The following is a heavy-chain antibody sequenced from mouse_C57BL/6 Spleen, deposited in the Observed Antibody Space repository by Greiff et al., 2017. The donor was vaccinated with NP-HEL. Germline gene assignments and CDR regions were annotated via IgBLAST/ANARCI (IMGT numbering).Heavy chain of an antibody. CDR3: ATKRYYYGSSYLDY. CDR2: INPNNGGT. V-gene: IGHV1-26*01. D-gene: IGHD1-1*01. Sequence: EVQLQQSGPELVKPGASVKISCKASGYTFTDYYMNWVKQSHGKSLEWIGDINPNNGGTSYNQTFKGKATLTVDKSSSTAYMELRSLTSEDSAVYYCATKRYYYGSSYLDYWGKGTTLTVSS. J-gene: IGHJ2*01. CDR1: GYTFTDYY.